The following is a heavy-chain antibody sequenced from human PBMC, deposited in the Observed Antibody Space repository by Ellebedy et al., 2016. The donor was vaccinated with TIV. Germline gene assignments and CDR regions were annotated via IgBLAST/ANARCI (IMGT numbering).Heavy chain of an antibody. CDR2: ISDTSI. V-gene: IGHV3-21*01. CDR1: GFTFSSYA. Sequence: PGGSLRLSCAASGFTFSSYAMSWVRQAPGKGLEWVSFISDTSIYYTDSVKGRFTISRDNAKNSLYLHMNSLRAEDTAMYYCARVRSVYHYMDVWGKGTMVTVSS. CDR3: ARVRSVYHYMDV. J-gene: IGHJ6*03. D-gene: IGHD2-8*01.